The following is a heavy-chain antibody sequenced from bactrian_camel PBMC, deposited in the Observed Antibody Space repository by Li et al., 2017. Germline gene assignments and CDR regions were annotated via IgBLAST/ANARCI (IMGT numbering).Heavy chain of an antibody. CDR3: ASDPCSTFRGLGQDEYDY. CDR2: INTDGDST. V-gene: IGHV3S40*01. CDR1: MFTYSRLC. Sequence: DVQLVESGGDLVQPGGSLRLSCSGSMFTYSRLCMAWFRQAPGRELEWVSTINTDGDSTYYADSVKGRFTISHDNAKNTVCLQMNSLKPEDTAMYYCASDPCSTFRGLGQDEYDYWGQGTQVTVS. D-gene: IGHD1*01. J-gene: IGHJ4*01.